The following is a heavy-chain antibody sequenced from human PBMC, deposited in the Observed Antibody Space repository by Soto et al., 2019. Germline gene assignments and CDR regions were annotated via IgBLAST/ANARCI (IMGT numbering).Heavy chain of an antibody. Sequence: XXTLSLTFTVSGGSISSVSYYWSSIRQHPGKGLEWIGYIYYSGSTHYNPSLKSRVTISVDTSKNQFSLKLSSVTAADTAVYYCARRYGWAFDIWGQGTMVTVS. V-gene: IGHV4-61*01. CDR3: ARRYGWAFDI. J-gene: IGHJ3*02. CDR2: IYYSGST. CDR1: GGSISSVSYY. D-gene: IGHD3-16*01.